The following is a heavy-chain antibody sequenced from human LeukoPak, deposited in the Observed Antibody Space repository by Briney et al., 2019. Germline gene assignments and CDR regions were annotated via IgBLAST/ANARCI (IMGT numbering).Heavy chain of an antibody. CDR2: ISSSSSYT. J-gene: IGHJ5*02. Sequence: GSLRPSCAASGFTFSDYYMSWIRQPPAKGLEWVSYISSSSSYTNYADSVKGRFTISRDNAKNSLYLQMNSLRAEDTAVYYCARVIGGIRYFDWYNWFDPWGQGTLVTVSS. V-gene: IGHV3-11*05. CDR3: ARVIGGIRYFDWYNWFDP. CDR1: GFTFSDYY. D-gene: IGHD3-9*01.